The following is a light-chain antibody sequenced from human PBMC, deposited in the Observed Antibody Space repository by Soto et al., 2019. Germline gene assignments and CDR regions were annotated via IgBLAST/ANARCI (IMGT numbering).Light chain of an antibody. CDR1: QGTSSF. CDR2: AAS. Sequence: DIQLTQSPSFLSASVGDRVTITCRASQGTSSFLAWYQQKPGKAPKLLISAASTLQSGVPSRFSGSGSGTEFTLTISSLQPEDFATYYCQQLYNYPITFGQGTRLEIK. J-gene: IGKJ5*01. CDR3: QQLYNYPIT. V-gene: IGKV1-9*01.